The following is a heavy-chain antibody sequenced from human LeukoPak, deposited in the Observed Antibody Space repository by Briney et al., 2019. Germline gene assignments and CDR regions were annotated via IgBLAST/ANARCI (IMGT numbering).Heavy chain of an antibody. CDR1: GASVSSASY. CDR2: IYNGVNT. CDR3: ARSRAFNGGAFDP. V-gene: IGHV4-61*01. Sequence: SETLSLTCTVSGASVSSASYWSWIRQPPGKGVEWIAHIYNGVNTNYNPSLKSRVTISVDTSKNQFSLRLNSVTAADTAVYYCARSRAFNGGAFDPWGQGSLVTVSS. J-gene: IGHJ5*02. D-gene: IGHD2-8*01.